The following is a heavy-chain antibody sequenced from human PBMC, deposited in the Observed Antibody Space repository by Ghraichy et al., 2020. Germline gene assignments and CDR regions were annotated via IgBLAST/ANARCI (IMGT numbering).Heavy chain of an antibody. CDR3: ARARIAVAGLDY. CDR1: GFTFSSYW. D-gene: IGHD6-19*01. CDR2: INSDGSST. V-gene: IGHV3-74*01. J-gene: IGHJ4*02. Sequence: GESLNISCAASGFTFSSYWMHWVRQAPGKGLVWVSRINSDGSSTSYADSVKGRFTISRDNAKNTLYLQMNSLRAEDTAVYYCARARIAVAGLDYWGQGTLVTVSS.